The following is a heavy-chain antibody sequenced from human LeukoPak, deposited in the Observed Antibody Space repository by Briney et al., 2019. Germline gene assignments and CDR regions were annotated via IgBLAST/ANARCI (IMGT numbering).Heavy chain of an antibody. CDR2: INHSGST. CDR1: GGSFSGYY. D-gene: IGHD6-13*01. J-gene: IGHJ5*02. V-gene: IGHV4-34*01. CDR3: ARDSGRGSSWTGWFDP. Sequence: SETLSLTCAVYGGSFSGYYWSWIRQPPGKGLEWIGEINHSGSTNYNPSLKSRVTISVDTSKNQFSLKLSSVTAADTAVYYCARDSGRGSSWTGWFDPWGQGTLVTVSS.